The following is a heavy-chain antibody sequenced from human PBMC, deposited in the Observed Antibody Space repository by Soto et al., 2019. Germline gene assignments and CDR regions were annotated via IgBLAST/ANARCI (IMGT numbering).Heavy chain of an antibody. D-gene: IGHD1-1*01. Sequence: PGGSLRLSCAASGFTFSSYGMHWVRQAPGKGLEWVAVIWYDGSNKYYADSVKGRFTISRDNSKNTLYLQMNSLRAEDTAVYYCARCAGTTFWLHDYWGQGTLVTVSS. CDR1: GFTFSSYG. J-gene: IGHJ4*02. CDR2: IWYDGSNK. CDR3: ARCAGTTFWLHDY. V-gene: IGHV3-33*01.